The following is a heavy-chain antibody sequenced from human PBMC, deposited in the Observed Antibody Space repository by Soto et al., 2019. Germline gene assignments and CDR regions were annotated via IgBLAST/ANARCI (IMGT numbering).Heavy chain of an antibody. CDR3: ATDGRFGFSAVYDFWSGLDYCYGMDV. CDR2: TSIGGNT. Sequence: GGSLRLSCEASGFPFNTYAMTWFRQLPGMGLEWVSTTSIGGNTDFAESVKGRFSVSRDNSKNTLYLQMTNLKTEDTAVYFCATDGRFGFSAVYDFWSGLDYCYGMDVWGQGTTVTVSS. J-gene: IGHJ6*02. V-gene: IGHV3-23*01. D-gene: IGHD3-3*01. CDR1: GFPFNTYA.